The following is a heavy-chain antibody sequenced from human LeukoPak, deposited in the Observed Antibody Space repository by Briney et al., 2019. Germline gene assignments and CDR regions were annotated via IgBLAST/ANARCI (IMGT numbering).Heavy chain of an antibody. D-gene: IGHD3-22*01. CDR2: IYYSGST. CDR3: ARESRYYYDSSGPDDAFDI. Sequence: SETLSLTCAVYGGSFSSYYWSWIRQPPGKGLEWIGYIYYSGSTNYNPSLKSRVTISVDTSKNQFSLKLSSVTAADTAVYYCARESRYYYDSSGPDDAFDIWGQGTMVTVSS. V-gene: IGHV4-59*01. CDR1: GGSFSSYY. J-gene: IGHJ3*02.